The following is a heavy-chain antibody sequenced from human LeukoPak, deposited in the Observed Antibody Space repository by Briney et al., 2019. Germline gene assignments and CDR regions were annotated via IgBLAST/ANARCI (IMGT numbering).Heavy chain of an antibody. CDR3: ARQASGDILTGVYWYFDL. Sequence: SETLSLTCTVSGVTISSYYWSWIRQPPGKGLEWSAYVFYSGSTNYSPSLKNRVTISVDTTKSQFCLRLSSVSGADTVIYYCARQASGDILTGVYWYFDLWGRGTLVTVSS. CDR1: GVTISSYY. CDR2: VFYSGST. D-gene: IGHD3-9*01. J-gene: IGHJ2*01. V-gene: IGHV4-59*08.